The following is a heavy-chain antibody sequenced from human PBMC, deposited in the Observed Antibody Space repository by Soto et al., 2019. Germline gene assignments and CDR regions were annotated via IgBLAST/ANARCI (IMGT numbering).Heavy chain of an antibody. CDR1: GFTFSNAW. D-gene: IGHD3-9*01. V-gene: IGHV3-15*01. CDR3: TTEAWDDILTRYYSFDY. J-gene: IGHJ4*02. CDR2: IKSKTDGGTT. Sequence: GGSLRLSCAASGFTFSNAWMSWVRQAPGRGLEWVGRIKSKTDGGTTDYAAPVKGRFTISRDDSKNTLYLQMNSLKTEDTAVYYCTTEAWDDILTRYYSFDYWGQGTLVTVSS.